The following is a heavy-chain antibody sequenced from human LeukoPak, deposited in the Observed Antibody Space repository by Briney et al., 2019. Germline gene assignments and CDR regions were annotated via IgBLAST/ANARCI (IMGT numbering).Heavy chain of an antibody. Sequence: SETLSLTCTVSGGSISSYCWSWIRQPPGKGLEWIGYSYYSGSTNYNPSLKSRVTISVDTSKNQFSLKLSSVTAADTAVYYCARVRSYYDSSGLDYWGQGTLVTVSS. CDR3: ARVRSYYDSSGLDY. J-gene: IGHJ4*02. CDR1: GGSISSYC. D-gene: IGHD3-22*01. V-gene: IGHV4-59*01. CDR2: SYYSGST.